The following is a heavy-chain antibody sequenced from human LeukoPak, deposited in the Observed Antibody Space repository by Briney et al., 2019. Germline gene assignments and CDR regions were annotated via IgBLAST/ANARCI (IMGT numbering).Heavy chain of an antibody. Sequence: GGSLRLSCAASGFTFSSYAMSWVRQAPGKGLEWVSVISISGGTTYYADSVKGRFTISRDNSKNTLYLQMNSLRAEDTAVYYCAKDIGALYDYVWGSYRPTGWFDPWGQGTLVTVSS. D-gene: IGHD3-16*02. CDR1: GFTFSSYA. J-gene: IGHJ5*02. CDR2: ISISGGTT. CDR3: AKDIGALYDYVWGSYRPTGWFDP. V-gene: IGHV3-23*01.